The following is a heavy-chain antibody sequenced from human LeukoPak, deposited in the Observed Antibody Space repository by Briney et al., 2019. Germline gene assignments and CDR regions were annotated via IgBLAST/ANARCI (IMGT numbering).Heavy chain of an antibody. CDR3: ARDPYSGHYGNDYYYYMDV. CDR1: GFTFSSYS. D-gene: IGHD5-12*01. CDR2: ISSSSSYA. Sequence: GGSLRLSCAASGFTFSSYSMNWVRQAPGKGLEWVSSISSSSSYAFYADSVKGRFTISRDNAKSSLYLQVNNLRAEDTAVYYCARDPYSGHYGNDYYYYMDVWGKGTTVTISS. V-gene: IGHV3-21*01. J-gene: IGHJ6*03.